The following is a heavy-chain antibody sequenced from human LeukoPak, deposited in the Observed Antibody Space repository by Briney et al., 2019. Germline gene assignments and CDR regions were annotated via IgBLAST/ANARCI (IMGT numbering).Heavy chain of an antibody. J-gene: IGHJ4*02. Sequence: SETLSLTCAVYGGSFSGYYWSWIRQPPGKGLEWIGYIYYSGSTNYNPSLKSRVTISVDTSKNQFSLKLSSVTAADTAVYYCARDLSDGSGSYYNFDYWGQGTLVTVSS. D-gene: IGHD3-10*01. V-gene: IGHV4-59*01. CDR3: ARDLSDGSGSYYNFDY. CDR2: IYYSGST. CDR1: GGSFSGYY.